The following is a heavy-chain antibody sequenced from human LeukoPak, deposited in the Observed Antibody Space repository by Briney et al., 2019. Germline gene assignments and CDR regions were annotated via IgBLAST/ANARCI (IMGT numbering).Heavy chain of an antibody. V-gene: IGHV4-34*01. Sequence: PSETLSLTCAVYGGSFSGYYWSWIRQPPGKGLEWIGEINHSGSTNYNPSLKSRVTISVDTSKNQFSLKLSSVTAADTAVYYCARNPFYYYYHGMDVWGQGTTVTVSS. CDR2: INHSGST. CDR1: GGSFSGYY. CDR3: ARNPFYYYYHGMDV. J-gene: IGHJ6*02.